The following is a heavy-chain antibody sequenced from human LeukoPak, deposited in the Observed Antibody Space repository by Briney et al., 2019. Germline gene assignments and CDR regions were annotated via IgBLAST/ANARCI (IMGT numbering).Heavy chain of an antibody. Sequence: GGSLRLSCAASGFTFSSYWMSWVRQAPGKGLEWVANIKQDGSEKYYVDSVKGRFTISRDNAKNSLYLQMNSLRAEDTAVYYCAKLGGVFWDDFWGQGTLVIVSS. CDR1: GFTFSSYW. CDR2: IKQDGSEK. J-gene: IGHJ4*02. CDR3: AKLGGVFWDDF. V-gene: IGHV3-7*03. D-gene: IGHD2-8*02.